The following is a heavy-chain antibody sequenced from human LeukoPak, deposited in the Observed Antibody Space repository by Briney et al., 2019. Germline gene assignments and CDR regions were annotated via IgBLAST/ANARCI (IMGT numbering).Heavy chain of an antibody. Sequence: GGSLRLSCAASGFTFSTYDMHWVRQATGKGLEWVSGIGTFGDTHYPGSVKGQFTISRENARNSLLLQMNSLTAGDTAVYYCARAARYYGSSGAHAFDIWGQGTMVTVSS. CDR2: IGTFGDT. CDR3: ARAARYYGSSGAHAFDI. V-gene: IGHV3-13*01. J-gene: IGHJ3*02. CDR1: GFTFSTYD. D-gene: IGHD3-22*01.